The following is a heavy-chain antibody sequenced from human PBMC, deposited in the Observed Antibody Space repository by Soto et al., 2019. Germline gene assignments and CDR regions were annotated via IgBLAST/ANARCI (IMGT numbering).Heavy chain of an antibody. CDR2: IYYSGRT. D-gene: IGHD2-21*02. CDR3: ARQRTTVVTQAYFDH. Sequence: SETLCLPRIVAGGSIGSRSYHWGWIHQPPGKGLEWIGSIYYSGRTYYNPSFKSRVTISIDTSKNQFSLKLSSVTATDTAVYYCARQRTTVVTQAYFDHWGQGALVTVSS. J-gene: IGHJ4*02. CDR1: GGSIGSRSYH. V-gene: IGHV4-39*01.